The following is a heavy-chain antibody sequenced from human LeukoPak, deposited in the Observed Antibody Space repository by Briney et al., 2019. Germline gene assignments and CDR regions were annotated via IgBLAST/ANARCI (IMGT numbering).Heavy chain of an antibody. CDR1: GGSISSYY. Sequence: KASETLSLTCTVSGGSISSYYWSWIRQPPGKGLEWIGYIYYSGSTNYNPSLKSRVTISVDTSKNQFSLKLSSVTAADTAVYYCARERSATVNTYYFGSWGPGTLVTVSS. CDR2: IYYSGST. V-gene: IGHV4-59*12. J-gene: IGHJ4*02. CDR3: ARERSATVNTYYFGS. D-gene: IGHD4-11*01.